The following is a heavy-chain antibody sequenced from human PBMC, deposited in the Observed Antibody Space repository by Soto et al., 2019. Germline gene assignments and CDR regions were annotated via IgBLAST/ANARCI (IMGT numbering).Heavy chain of an antibody. CDR3: ARPGLRYFDWLLGSAWDWFDP. CDR1: GYTFTSYA. Sequence: ASVKVSCKASGYTFTSYAMHWVRQAPGQRLEWMGWINAGNGNTKYSQKFQGRVTITRDTSASTAYMELSSLRSEDTAVYYCARPGLRYFDWLLGSAWDWFDPWGQGTLVTVSS. CDR2: INAGNGNT. D-gene: IGHD3-9*01. V-gene: IGHV1-3*01. J-gene: IGHJ5*02.